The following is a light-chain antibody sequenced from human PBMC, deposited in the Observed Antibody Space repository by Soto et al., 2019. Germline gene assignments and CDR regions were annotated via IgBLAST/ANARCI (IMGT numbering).Light chain of an antibody. CDR2: STN. CDR1: SASVSTGYY. CDR3: VLYMGSGISV. Sequence: QTVVTQEPWFSVSPGGTVTLTCGFSSASVSTGYYPSWYQQTPGQAPRTLIYSTNTRSSGVPDRFSGSILGNKAALTITGAQADDESDYYCVLYMGSGISVFGTGTKVTVL. J-gene: IGLJ1*01. V-gene: IGLV8-61*01.